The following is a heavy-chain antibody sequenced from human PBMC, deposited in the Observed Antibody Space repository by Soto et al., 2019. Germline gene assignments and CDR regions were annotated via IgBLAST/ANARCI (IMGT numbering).Heavy chain of an antibody. D-gene: IGHD6-6*01. J-gene: IGHJ4*02. CDR3: ARNHEDSSSAGALLFDY. CDR2: ISYDGSNK. Sequence: GGSLRLSCAASGFTFSSYAMHWVRQAPGKGLEWVAVISYDGSNKYYADSVKGRFTISRDNSKNTLYLQMNSLRAEDTAVYYCARNHEDSSSAGALLFDYWGQGTLVTVSS. CDR1: GFTFSSYA. V-gene: IGHV3-30-3*01.